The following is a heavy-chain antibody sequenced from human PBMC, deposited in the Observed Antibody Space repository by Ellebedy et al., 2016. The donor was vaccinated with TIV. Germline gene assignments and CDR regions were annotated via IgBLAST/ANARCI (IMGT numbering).Heavy chain of an antibody. CDR3: RPGHYSDA. CDR2: LTADGRST. V-gene: IGHV3-23*01. CDR1: GFSLSNSF. Sequence: GGSLRLXXAASGFSLSNSFMSWIRQAPGKGLEWVSTLTADGRSTYFADSVKGRFTISRDNSKNTVYLQLNSLRSEDTAVYYCRPGHYSDAWGQGTLVTVSS. J-gene: IGHJ4*02.